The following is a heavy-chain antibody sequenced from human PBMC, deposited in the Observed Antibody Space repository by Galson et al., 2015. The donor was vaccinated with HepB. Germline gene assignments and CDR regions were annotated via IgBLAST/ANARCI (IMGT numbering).Heavy chain of an antibody. Sequence: SLRLSCAASGFTFSSYSMNWVRQAPGKGLEWVAFIRYDGSNKYYADSVKGRFTISRDNSKNTLYLQMNSLRAEDTAVYYCAKKPDVDIVAQDEGGWGQGTLVTVSS. V-gene: IGHV3-30*02. CDR3: AKKPDVDIVAQDEGG. J-gene: IGHJ4*02. D-gene: IGHD5-12*01. CDR2: IRYDGSNK. CDR1: GFTFSSYS.